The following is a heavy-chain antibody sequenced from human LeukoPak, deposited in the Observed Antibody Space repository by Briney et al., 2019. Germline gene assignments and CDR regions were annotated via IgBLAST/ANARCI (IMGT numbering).Heavy chain of an antibody. CDR3: ATSYYYDSSGYYSSYFDY. CDR2: FDPEDGET. J-gene: IGHJ4*02. CDR1: GYTFTSYA. V-gene: IGHV1-24*01. D-gene: IGHD3-22*01. Sequence: ASVKVSCTASGYTFTSYAMHWVRQAPGQRLEWMGGFDPEDGETIYAQKFQGRVTMTEDTSTDTAYMELSSLRSEDTAVYYCATSYYYDSSGYYSSYFDYWGQGTLVTVSS.